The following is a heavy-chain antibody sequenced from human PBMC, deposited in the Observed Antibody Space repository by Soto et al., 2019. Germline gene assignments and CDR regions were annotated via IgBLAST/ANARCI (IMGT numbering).Heavy chain of an antibody. J-gene: IGHJ3*01. CDR1: GFTFTNYA. V-gene: IGHV3-30-3*01. Sequence: QVQLVESGGGVVQPGRSLRLSCAASGFTFTNYAIHWVRQAPGKGLEWVAVISYDGSHKYYADSVKGRFTISRDNSKTTLNLQMNSLRVEDTAVYYCARKGDPTNWGSGNAFDVWGQGTMVTVSS. CDR2: ISYDGSHK. D-gene: IGHD7-27*01. CDR3: ARKGDPTNWGSGNAFDV.